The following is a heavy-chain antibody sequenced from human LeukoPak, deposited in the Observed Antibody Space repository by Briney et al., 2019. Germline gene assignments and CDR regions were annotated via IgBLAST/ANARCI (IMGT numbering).Heavy chain of an antibody. CDR3: ARGPLSSRTTWTWFDP. D-gene: IGHD6-13*01. J-gene: IGHJ5*02. Sequence: KPSETLSLTCTVSGGSISPYYWTWIRQPPGKGLEWIGYIYYNGNTNYNPSLKSRITISVDTSKNQFSLRLKSVTAADTAVYYCARGPLSSRTTWTWFDPWGQGTLVTVSS. CDR1: GGSISPYY. V-gene: IGHV4-59*01. CDR2: IYYNGNT.